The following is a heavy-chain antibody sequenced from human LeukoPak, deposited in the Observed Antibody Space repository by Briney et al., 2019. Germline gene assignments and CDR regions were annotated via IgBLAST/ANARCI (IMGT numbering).Heavy chain of an antibody. CDR3: ARVMPGVATSYMDV. V-gene: IGHV3-64*01. CDR1: GFSIDNFA. CDR2: VDGSGDGT. Sequence: GGSLRLSCAASGFSIDNFAMLWVRQAPGQGLEYVSAVDGSGDGTYYASSVKGRFTVSRDNSKNTLFLQMGSLRTEDMALYYCARVMPGVATSYMDVWGKGTTVIVSS. D-gene: IGHD5-12*01. J-gene: IGHJ6*03.